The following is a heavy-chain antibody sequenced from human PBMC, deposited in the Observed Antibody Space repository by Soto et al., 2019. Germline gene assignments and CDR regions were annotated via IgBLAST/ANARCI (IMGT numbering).Heavy chain of an antibody. CDR3: ARELVEVINSNADYYGLDV. CDR1: GFTFSSYD. V-gene: IGHV3-13*01. J-gene: IGHJ6*02. D-gene: IGHD2-8*02. Sequence: PGGSLRLSCAASGFTFSSYDMHWVRQATGKGLEWVSAIGTAGDTYYPGSVKGRFTISRDNSKNTLYLQMDTLRSEDTAVYFCARELVEVINSNADYYGLDVWGQGTTVTVSS. CDR2: IGTAGDT.